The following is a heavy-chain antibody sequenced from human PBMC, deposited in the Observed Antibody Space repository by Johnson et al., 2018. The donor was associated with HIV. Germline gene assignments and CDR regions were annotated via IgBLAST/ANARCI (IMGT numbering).Heavy chain of an antibody. CDR3: ARSGPNWAFDF. Sequence: DVQLVESGGGLVQPGGSLILSCAASGFTFSSYWMHWVRQAPGKGLVWVSRISSDGSSTYYADSVKGRFTISRDNAKNTMFVQMNSLRAEDTAVYYCARSGPNWAFDFWGQGTMVTVSS. D-gene: IGHD1-1*01. CDR1: GFTFSSYW. CDR2: ISSDGSST. V-gene: IGHV3-74*01. J-gene: IGHJ3*01.